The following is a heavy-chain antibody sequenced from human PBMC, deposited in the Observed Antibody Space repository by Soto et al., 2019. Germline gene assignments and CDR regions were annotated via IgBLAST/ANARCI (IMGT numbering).Heavy chain of an antibody. D-gene: IGHD6-6*01. Sequence: SEPVSLTSAVYGGAFSGYYWSWIRQPPGKGLEWIVEFNHSGGTNYDPSVKGRVTISVDTSKNHFSLRLSSVTAADTAVYYCPRGRGEEQLVDYYYYGMDVWGQGNTVTVSS. CDR2: FNHSGGT. CDR3: PRGRGEEQLVDYYYYGMDV. CDR1: GGAFSGYY. V-gene: IGHV4-34*01. J-gene: IGHJ6*01.